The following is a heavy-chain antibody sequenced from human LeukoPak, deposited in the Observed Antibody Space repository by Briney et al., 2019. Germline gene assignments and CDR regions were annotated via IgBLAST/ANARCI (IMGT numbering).Heavy chain of an antibody. D-gene: IGHD6-19*01. V-gene: IGHV3-33*01. CDR2: IWYDGSNK. J-gene: IGHJ5*02. Sequence: GGSLRLSCAASGFTFSSYGMHWVRQAPGKGLEWVAVIWYDGSNKYYADSVKGRFTISRDNSKNTLYLQMNSLRAEDTAVYYCARDRTAQWLTDLNWFDPWGQGTLVTVSS. CDR1: GFTFSSYG. CDR3: ARDRTAQWLTDLNWFDP.